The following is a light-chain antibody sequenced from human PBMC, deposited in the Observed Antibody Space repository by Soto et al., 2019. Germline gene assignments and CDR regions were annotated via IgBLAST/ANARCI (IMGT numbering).Light chain of an antibody. CDR3: QQHNSWPPV. Sequence: EIVMTQSPATLSVSPGERATLSGRASQSVNSNLAWYQQKPGHSPRLLIYGASTRVTGIPARFSGSGSGTEFTLTISSLQSEDFAIYYCQQHNSWPPVFGQGTKLEIK. V-gene: IGKV3-15*01. J-gene: IGKJ2*01. CDR2: GAS. CDR1: QSVNSN.